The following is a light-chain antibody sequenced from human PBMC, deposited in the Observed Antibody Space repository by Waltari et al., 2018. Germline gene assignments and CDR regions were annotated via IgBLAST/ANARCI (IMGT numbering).Light chain of an antibody. Sequence: QSALPQPPSVSGSPGQSVTIPSTATSSDFGNYNRVPWYQQSPGTAPKLMIYDVTNRPSGVPHRFSGSKSGNTASLTISGLQAEDEADYYCSSPTTSITWVFGGGTKLTVL. V-gene: IGLV2-18*02. CDR1: SSDFGNYNR. CDR2: DVT. CDR3: SSPTTSITWV. J-gene: IGLJ3*02.